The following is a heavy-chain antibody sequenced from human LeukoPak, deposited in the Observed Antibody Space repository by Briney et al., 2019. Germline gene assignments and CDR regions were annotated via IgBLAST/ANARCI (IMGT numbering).Heavy chain of an antibody. CDR3: ARDSSGWGFDY. CDR2: ISSSSSYI. V-gene: IGHV3-21*01. CDR1: GFTFSSYS. J-gene: IGHJ4*02. Sequence: GGSLRLSCAASGFTFSSYSMNWVRQAPGKGLEWVSSISSSSSYIYYADPVKGRFTISRDNAKNSLYLQMNSLRAEDTAVYYCARDSSGWGFDYWGQGTLVTVSS. D-gene: IGHD6-19*01.